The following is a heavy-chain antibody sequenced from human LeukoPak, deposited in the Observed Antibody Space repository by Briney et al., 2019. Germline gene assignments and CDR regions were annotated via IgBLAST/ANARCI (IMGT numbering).Heavy chain of an antibody. CDR3: TTEYQLLYRDY. J-gene: IGHJ4*02. V-gene: IGHV3-15*01. Sequence: PGGSLRLSCAASGFTFSNAGMNWVRQAPGKGLEWVACIKSKTDGGTTDYAAPVKGRFTISRDDSKYTLYLQMNSLKTEDTAVYYCTTEYQLLYRDYWGQGTLVTVSS. D-gene: IGHD2-2*02. CDR1: GFTFSNAG. CDR2: IKSKTDGGTT.